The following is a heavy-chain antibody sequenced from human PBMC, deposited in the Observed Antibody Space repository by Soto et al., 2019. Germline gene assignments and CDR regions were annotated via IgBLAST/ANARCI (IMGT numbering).Heavy chain of an antibody. D-gene: IGHD3-10*01. Sequence: SETLSLTCTVSGCSISSGVYYWSWIRQHPGKGLEWIGYIYYSGSTYYNPSLKSRVTISVDTSKNQFSLKLSSVTAADTAVYYCARDWYYYGSGSYPGYYYGMDVWGQGTTVTVSS. CDR1: GCSISSGVYY. J-gene: IGHJ6*02. CDR2: IYYSGST. V-gene: IGHV4-31*03. CDR3: ARDWYYYGSGSYPGYYYGMDV.